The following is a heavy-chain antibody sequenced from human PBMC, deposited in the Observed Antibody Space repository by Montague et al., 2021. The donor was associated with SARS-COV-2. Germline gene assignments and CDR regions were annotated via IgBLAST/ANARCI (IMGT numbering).Heavy chain of an antibody. D-gene: IGHD1-26*01. J-gene: IGHJ4*02. CDR1: GGSISSGGYY. CDR2: IYYSGST. CDR3: ARDTRIVGATTRLDY. V-gene: IGHV4-31*03. Sequence: TLSLTCTVSGGSISSGGYYWSWIRQHPGKGLEWIGYIYYSGSTYYDPSLKSRVTRSVDTSKNQFSLKLSSVTAADTAVYYCARDTRIVGATTRLDYWGQGTLVTVSS.